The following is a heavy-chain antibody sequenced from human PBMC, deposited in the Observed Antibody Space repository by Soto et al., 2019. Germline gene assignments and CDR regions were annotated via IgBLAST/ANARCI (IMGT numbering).Heavy chain of an antibody. CDR2: TYYRSKWYN. Sequence: QVQLQQSGPGLVKPSQTLSLTCAISGDSVSSNSAAWNWIRQSPSRGLEWLGRTYYRSKWYNDYAGSVKSRITINPDTSKNQFSLQLNSVTPEDTAVYYCARDRLRGVQLWLRGNDYYYGMDVWGQGTTVTVSS. CDR3: ARDRLRGVQLWLRGNDYYYGMDV. D-gene: IGHD5-18*01. V-gene: IGHV6-1*01. CDR1: GDSVSSNSAA. J-gene: IGHJ6*02.